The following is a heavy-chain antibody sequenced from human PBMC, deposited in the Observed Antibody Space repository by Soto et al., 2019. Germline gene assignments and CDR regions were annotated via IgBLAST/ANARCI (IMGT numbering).Heavy chain of an antibody. V-gene: IGHV2-5*02. CDR1: GLSLRTTGVG. D-gene: IGHD2-21*02. CDR3: VQSRCGGDCLEIYSSHAYNGLDV. J-gene: IGHJ6*02. Sequence: QVTLKESGPTLVKPTQTLTLTCTVSGLSLRTTGVGVGWVRQPPGKALEWLALLYWDDDKRYSPSLRSRLTIAKAISEKQVALTMTNMDTVDTATYYCVQSRCGGDCLEIYSSHAYNGLDVWGQGTTVTVSS. CDR2: LYWDDDK.